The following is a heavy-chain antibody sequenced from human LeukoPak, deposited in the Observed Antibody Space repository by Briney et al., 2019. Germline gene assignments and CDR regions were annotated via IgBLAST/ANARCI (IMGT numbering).Heavy chain of an antibody. CDR2: ISGNGGST. CDR1: GFTFSSYA. Sequence: GGSLRLSCAASGFTFSSYAMHWVRQAPGKGLEYVSAISGNGGSTYYANSVKGRFTISRDNSKNTLYLQMGSLRAEDMAVYYCARVGTDNWNDSDYWGQGTLVTVSS. D-gene: IGHD1-20*01. J-gene: IGHJ4*02. CDR3: ARVGTDNWNDSDY. V-gene: IGHV3-64*01.